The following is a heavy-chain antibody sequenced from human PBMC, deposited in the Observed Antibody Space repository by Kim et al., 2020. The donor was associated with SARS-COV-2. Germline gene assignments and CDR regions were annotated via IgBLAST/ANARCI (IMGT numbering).Heavy chain of an antibody. J-gene: IGHJ4*01. CDR1: GFTFSSYA. V-gene: IGHV3-30*04. CDR2: ISYDGSQK. CDR3: ARRLYHHGGVYYPFDF. D-gene: IGHD3-22*01. Sequence: GGSLRLSCAASGFTFSSYAMYWVRQAPGKGLEWVAVISYDGSQKYYPDSVKGRLTISRDRSKNTIYVQMDSLRPDDTAFYYCARRLYHHGGVYYPFDFWG.